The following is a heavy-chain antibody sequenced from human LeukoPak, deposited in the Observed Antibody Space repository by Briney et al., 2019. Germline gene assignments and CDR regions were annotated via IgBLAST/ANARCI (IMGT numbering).Heavy chain of an antibody. CDR1: GGSISSHY. CDR2: IYYSGST. CDR3: ARGAYSGQLIY. D-gene: IGHD6-6*01. J-gene: IGHJ4*02. Sequence: SETLSLTCTVSGGSISSHYWSWIRQPPGKGLEWIGYIYYSGSTNYNPSLKSRVTISVDTSKNQFSLKLSSVTAADTAVYYCARGAYSGQLIYWGQGTLVTVSS. V-gene: IGHV4-59*11.